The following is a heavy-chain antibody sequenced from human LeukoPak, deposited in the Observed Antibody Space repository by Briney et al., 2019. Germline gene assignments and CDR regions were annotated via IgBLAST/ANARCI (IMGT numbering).Heavy chain of an antibody. Sequence: KPSETLSLTCTVSGGSISSYYWSWIRQPPGKGLEWIGYIYYSGSTNYNPSLKSRVTISVDTSKNQFSLKLSSVTAADTAVYYCARGNIYYDSSGDAFDIWGQGTMVTVSS. CDR2: IYYSGST. D-gene: IGHD3-22*01. J-gene: IGHJ3*02. CDR3: ARGNIYYDSSGDAFDI. V-gene: IGHV4-59*12. CDR1: GGSISSYY.